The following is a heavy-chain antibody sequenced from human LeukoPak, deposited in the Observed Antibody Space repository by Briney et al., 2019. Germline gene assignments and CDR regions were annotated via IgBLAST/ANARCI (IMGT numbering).Heavy chain of an antibody. Sequence: ASVKVSCKASGHTFTSYGISWVRQAPGQGLEWMGWISAYNGNTNYAQKLQGRVTMTTDTSTSTAYMELRSLRSDDTAVYYCARALSSGIAYYFDYWGQGTLVTVSS. J-gene: IGHJ4*02. CDR1: GHTFTSYG. D-gene: IGHD6-13*01. CDR2: ISAYNGNT. V-gene: IGHV1-18*01. CDR3: ARALSSGIAYYFDY.